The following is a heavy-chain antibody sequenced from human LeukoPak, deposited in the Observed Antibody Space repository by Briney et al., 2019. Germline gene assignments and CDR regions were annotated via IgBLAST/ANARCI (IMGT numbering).Heavy chain of an antibody. D-gene: IGHD6-13*01. Sequence: PGGSLRLSCAASGFTFSSYAMSWVRQAPGKGLEWVSAISGSGGSTYYADSVKGRFTISRDNAKNSLYLQMNSLRAEDTAVYYCARDFGSSWSGGDYGMDVWGQGTTVTVSS. V-gene: IGHV3-23*01. CDR1: GFTFSSYA. CDR2: ISGSGGST. J-gene: IGHJ6*02. CDR3: ARDFGSSWSGGDYGMDV.